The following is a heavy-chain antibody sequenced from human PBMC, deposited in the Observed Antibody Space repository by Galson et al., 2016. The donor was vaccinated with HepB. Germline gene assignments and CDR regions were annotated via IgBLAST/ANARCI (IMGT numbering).Heavy chain of an antibody. CDR3: VRDHSVVPTTAYNWFDP. J-gene: IGHJ5*02. V-gene: IGHV3-74*01. CDR1: GFAFSSHW. CDR2: INSDGTIS. D-gene: IGHD4-23*01. Sequence: SLRLSFAASGFAFSSHWMHWVRQDLGKGLVWVSRINSDGTISHYADSVKGRFTISRDNAKNTLYLQMNSLRAEDTAVYFCVRDHSVVPTTAYNWFDPWGRGTLVTVSS.